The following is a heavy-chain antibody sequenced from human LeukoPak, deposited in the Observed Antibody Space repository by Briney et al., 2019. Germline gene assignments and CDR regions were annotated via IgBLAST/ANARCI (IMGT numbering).Heavy chain of an antibody. CDR3: AKSGTGVSGAFDI. D-gene: IGHD6-13*01. Sequence: PGGSLRLSCAASGFTFSSHAMSWVRQAPGKGLEWVSAISGSGGSTYYADSVKGRFTISRDNSKNTLYLQMNSLRAEDTAVYYCAKSGTGVSGAFDIWGQGTMVTVSS. CDR2: ISGSGGST. J-gene: IGHJ3*02. CDR1: GFTFSSHA. V-gene: IGHV3-23*01.